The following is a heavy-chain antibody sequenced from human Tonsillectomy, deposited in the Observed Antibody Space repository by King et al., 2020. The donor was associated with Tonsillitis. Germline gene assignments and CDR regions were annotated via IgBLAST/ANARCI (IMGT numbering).Heavy chain of an antibody. D-gene: IGHD4-17*01. V-gene: IGHV1-46*01. CDR3: TRTYGDYGDTLAT. Sequence: VQLVQSGAEVKKPGASVKVSCKASGYTFTRYYMHWVRQAPGQGLEWMGIIDPSAGSTTYAQKFQGRVTMTRETSTSTVYMELSSLRSEDTAVYYCTRTYGDYGDTLATGGKGTMVT. J-gene: IGHJ3*01. CDR2: IDPSAGST. CDR1: GYTFTRYY.